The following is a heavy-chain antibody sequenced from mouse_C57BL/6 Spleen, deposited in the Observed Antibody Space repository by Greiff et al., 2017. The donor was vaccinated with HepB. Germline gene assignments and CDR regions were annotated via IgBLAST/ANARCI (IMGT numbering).Heavy chain of an antibody. CDR2: IYPGDGDT. D-gene: IGHD1-1*01. CDR3: ASGDYGSKMDY. J-gene: IGHJ4*01. V-gene: IGHV1-80*01. CDR1: GYAFSSYW. Sequence: ESGAELVKPGASVKISCKASGYAFSSYWMNWVKQRPGKGLEWIGQIYPGDGDTNYNGKFKGKATLTADKSSSTAYMQLSSLTSEDSAVYFCASGDYGSKMDYWGQGTSVTVSS.